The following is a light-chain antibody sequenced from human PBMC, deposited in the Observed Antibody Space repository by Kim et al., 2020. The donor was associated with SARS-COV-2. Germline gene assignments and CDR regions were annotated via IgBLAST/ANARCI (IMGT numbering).Light chain of an antibody. J-gene: IGLJ3*02. CDR2: DVS. V-gene: IGLV2-14*03. CDR3: SSYTSSSTPWV. Sequence: QSALTQPASVSGSPGQSITISCTGTSSDVGGYNYVSWYQQHPGKAPKLMIYDVSNRPSGVSNRFSGSKSGNTASRTISVLQAEDEADYYCSSYTSSSTPWVFGGGTQLTVL. CDR1: SSDVGGYNY.